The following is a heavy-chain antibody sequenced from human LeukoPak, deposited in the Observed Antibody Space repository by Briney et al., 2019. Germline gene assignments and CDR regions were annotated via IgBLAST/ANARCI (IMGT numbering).Heavy chain of an antibody. CDR2: INHSGST. D-gene: IGHD6-6*01. CDR1: GGSFSGYY. V-gene: IGHV4-34*01. J-gene: IGHJ6*03. CDR3: ARAALSIAARRDKNYYYYMDV. Sequence: PSETLSLICAVYGGSFSGYYWSWIRQPPGKGLEWIGEINHSGSTNYNPSLKSRVTISVDTSKNQFSLKLSSVTAADTAVYYCARAALSIAARRDKNYYYYMDVWGKGTTVTVSS.